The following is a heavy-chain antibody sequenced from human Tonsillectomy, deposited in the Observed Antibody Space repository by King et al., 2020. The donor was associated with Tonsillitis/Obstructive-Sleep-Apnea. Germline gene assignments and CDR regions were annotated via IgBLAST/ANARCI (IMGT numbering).Heavy chain of an antibody. V-gene: IGHV3-21*01. CDR1: GFTFSTYS. CDR3: ARDSDDAFDI. CDR2: ISTSSSYI. J-gene: IGHJ3*02. Sequence: EVQLVESGGGLVKPGGSLRLSCAASGFTFSTYSMSWVRQAPGKGLEWVSSISTSSSYIYYGDSVKGRFTISRDNAKNSLYLQMNSLRAEDTAVYYCARDSDDAFDIWGQGKMVTVSS.